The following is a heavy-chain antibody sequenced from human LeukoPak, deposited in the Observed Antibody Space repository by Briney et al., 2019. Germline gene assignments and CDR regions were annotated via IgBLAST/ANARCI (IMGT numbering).Heavy chain of an antibody. D-gene: IGHD1-14*01. V-gene: IGHV4-39*01. Sequence: SETLSLTCTVSGGSMSNSSYYWGWIRQPPGKGLEWIGSIYYTWSTYYNPSFKSRVTLSVDMSKNEFSLKMSSVTVADTAVYYCARLNKPGWFDPWGQGTLVIVSS. J-gene: IGHJ5*02. CDR1: GGSMSNSSYY. CDR3: ARLNKPGWFDP. CDR2: IYYTWST.